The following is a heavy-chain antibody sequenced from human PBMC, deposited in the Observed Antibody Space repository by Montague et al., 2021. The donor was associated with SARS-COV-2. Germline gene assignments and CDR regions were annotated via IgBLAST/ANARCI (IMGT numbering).Heavy chain of an antibody. D-gene: IGHD3-10*01. V-gene: IGHV4-34*01. Sequence: SETLSLTCVVYGGSFNDFYWSWIRQPPGKGLEWIGEVNFRGRTNYNPSLKSRATVSVDKSNNHFSLRLSSVTAADTAVYYCARFPHGSGSYNAYYNYGMDVWGQGTTVTVSS. CDR2: VNFRGRT. CDR1: GGSFNDFY. CDR3: ARFPHGSGSYNAYYNYGMDV. J-gene: IGHJ6*02.